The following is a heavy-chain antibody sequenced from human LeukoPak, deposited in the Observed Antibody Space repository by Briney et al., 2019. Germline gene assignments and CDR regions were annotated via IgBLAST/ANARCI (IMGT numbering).Heavy chain of an antibody. Sequence: GASVTVSFKASGYTFTSYGISWVRQAPGQGLEWMGWISAYNGNTNYAQKLQGRVTMTTDTSTSTAYMELRSLRSDDTAVYYCAREGPYYDFWSGYYHYNWFDPWGQGTLVTVSS. D-gene: IGHD3-3*01. CDR3: AREGPYYDFWSGYYHYNWFDP. V-gene: IGHV1-18*01. CDR2: ISAYNGNT. J-gene: IGHJ5*02. CDR1: GYTFTSYG.